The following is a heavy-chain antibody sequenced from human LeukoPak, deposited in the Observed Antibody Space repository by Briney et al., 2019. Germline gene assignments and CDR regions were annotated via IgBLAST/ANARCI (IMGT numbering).Heavy chain of an antibody. V-gene: IGHV4-39*07. D-gene: IGHD3-3*01. J-gene: IGHJ6*04. Sequence: SETLSLTCSVSGGSVSCRYCYWGWIRQPPGKGLEWIANINYSGSTYYNASLKSRLTVSLDRSKNQFSLKLSSVTAADTGVYFRARGHSYDFWTGSSPTGMDVWGRGTTVTVSS. CDR1: GGSVSCRYCY. CDR3: ARGHSYDFWTGSSPTGMDV. CDR2: INYSGST.